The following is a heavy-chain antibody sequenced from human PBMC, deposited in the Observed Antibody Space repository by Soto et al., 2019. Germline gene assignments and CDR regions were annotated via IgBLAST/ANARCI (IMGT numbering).Heavy chain of an antibody. V-gene: IGHV3-74*01. CDR2: INTDGSTT. J-gene: IGHJ5*02. CDR3: ARAKGYHPS. CDR1: GFTISTYW. Sequence: GGSLRLSCEASGFTISTYWMHWVRQVPGRGLVWVSRINTDGSTTNYADSVKGRFAISRDNAKNTLYLQMNSLRAEDTAVYYCARAKGYHPSWGRGTLVTV. D-gene: IGHD5-18*01.